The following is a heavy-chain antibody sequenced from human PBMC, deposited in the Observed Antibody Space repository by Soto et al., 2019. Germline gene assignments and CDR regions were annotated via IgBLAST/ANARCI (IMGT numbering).Heavy chain of an antibody. V-gene: IGHV1-2*02. CDR3: ARDMANAGGSAGFDY. D-gene: IGHD1-26*01. J-gene: IGHJ4*02. CDR2: INPKSGGT. CDR1: VWTFTFYY. Sequence: XSVKVACKGSVWTFTFYYRHWVRQAPGQGLEWMGWINPKSGGTMYPQKFQGRVTMTWDRSISTASMALTRMSSGDTAVYYCARDMANAGGSAGFDYWGQGPLVTVSS.